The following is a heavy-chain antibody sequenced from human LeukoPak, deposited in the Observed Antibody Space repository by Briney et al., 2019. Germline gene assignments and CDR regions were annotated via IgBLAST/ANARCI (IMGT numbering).Heavy chain of an antibody. J-gene: IGHJ6*03. Sequence: GGSLRLSCAASGFTFSSYAMSWVRQAPGKGLEWVSAISGSGGSTYYADSVKGRFTISRDNSKNTLYLQMNSLRAEDTAVYYCAKDTTIFSLPDYMDVWGKGTTVTVSS. V-gene: IGHV3-23*01. CDR1: GFTFSSYA. CDR3: AKDTTIFSLPDYMDV. D-gene: IGHD3-3*01. CDR2: ISGSGGST.